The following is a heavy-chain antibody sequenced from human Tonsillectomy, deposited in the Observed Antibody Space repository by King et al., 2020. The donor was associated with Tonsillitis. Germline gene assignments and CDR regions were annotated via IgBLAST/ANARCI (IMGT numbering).Heavy chain of an antibody. Sequence: AYRSNSIIYVKNWVRQAPGKGLEWVAFISYDGSNKYYADSVKGRFIISRDNSKNTLYLQMNSLRTEDTAVYYCASHWLLSFLDYWGRHTLVPVSS. CDR1: RSNSIIYV. J-gene: IGHJ4*02. D-gene: IGHD3-9*01. CDR2: ISYDGSNK. CDR3: ASHWLLSFLDY. V-gene: IGHV3-30*04.